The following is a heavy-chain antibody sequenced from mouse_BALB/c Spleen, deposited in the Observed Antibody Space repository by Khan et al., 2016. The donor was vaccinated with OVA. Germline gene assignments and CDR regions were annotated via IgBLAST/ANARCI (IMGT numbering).Heavy chain of an antibody. CDR2: ISPGSGDT. Sequence: QVQLQESGAELARPGASVKLSCKASGYTFTDYYINWVKQRTGQGLEWMGEISPGSGDTYYKERFKGKATLTADKSSSTAYMQLSILTSETSAVYFCARRYYFGYTFAYWGQGTLVTVSA. V-gene: IGHV1-77*01. J-gene: IGHJ3*01. CDR1: GYTFTDYY. CDR3: ARRYYFGYTFAY. D-gene: IGHD1-2*01.